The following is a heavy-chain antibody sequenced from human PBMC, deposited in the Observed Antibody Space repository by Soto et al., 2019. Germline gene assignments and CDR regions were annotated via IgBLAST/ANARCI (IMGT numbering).Heavy chain of an antibody. Sequence: SVKVSCKASGGSFSTYTINWVRQAPGQGLEWMGRIIPRLGTPNYAQKFQDRVTITADKSTSTAYMELSSLRSEDTAVYYCAREDCVTTSCYYYFEYWGQGTLVTVSS. CDR1: GGSFSTYT. V-gene: IGHV1-69*08. D-gene: IGHD2-2*01. J-gene: IGHJ4*02. CDR2: IIPRLGTP. CDR3: AREDCVTTSCYYYFEY.